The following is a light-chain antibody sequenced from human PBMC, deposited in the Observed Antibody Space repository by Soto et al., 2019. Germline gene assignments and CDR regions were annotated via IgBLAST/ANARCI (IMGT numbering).Light chain of an antibody. CDR3: QQYNYWPPEWIT. V-gene: IGKV3-15*01. CDR1: QSVSSN. Sequence: EIVMTQSPATLSVSPGERATLSCRASQSVSSNLAWYQQKPGQAPRLLIYGASTRATGISARFSGSGSGTEFTLTISSLQSEDFAVYYCQQYNYWPPEWITFGQGTRLEIK. CDR2: GAS. J-gene: IGKJ5*01.